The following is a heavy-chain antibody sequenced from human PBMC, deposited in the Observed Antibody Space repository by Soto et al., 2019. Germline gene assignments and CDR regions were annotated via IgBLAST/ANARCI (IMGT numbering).Heavy chain of an antibody. CDR1: GYTFTSYY. Sequence: GASVKVSCKASGYTFTSYYMHWVRQAPGQGLEWMGIINPSGGSTSYAQKFQGRVTMTRDTSTSTVYMELSSLRSEDTAVFYCASVAGRYSRSYYYYYYMDVWGKGTTVTVSS. V-gene: IGHV1-46*03. CDR3: ASVAGRYSRSYYYYYYMDV. CDR2: INPSGGST. D-gene: IGHD3-9*01. J-gene: IGHJ6*03.